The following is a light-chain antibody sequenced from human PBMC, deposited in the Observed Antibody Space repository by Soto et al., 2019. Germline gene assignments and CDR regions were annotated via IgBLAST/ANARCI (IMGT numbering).Light chain of an antibody. V-gene: IGLV7-46*01. CDR1: TGAVTSGHY. CDR3: LLSYNGARGV. CDR2: DTD. Sequence: QAVVTQEPSLTVSPGGTVTLTCGSSTGAVTSGHYHYWFQQKPGQAPRTLIYDTDNKHSWTPARFSGFLLGGKAALILSGAQPEDEAEYYCLLSYNGARGVFGPGTKLTVL. J-gene: IGLJ1*01.